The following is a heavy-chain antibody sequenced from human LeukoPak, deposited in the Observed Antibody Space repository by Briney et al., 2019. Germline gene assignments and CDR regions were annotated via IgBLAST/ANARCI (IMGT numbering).Heavy chain of an antibody. CDR2: IYYRGST. CDR1: GGSISSYY. V-gene: IGHV4-59*12. D-gene: IGHD2-21*02. CDR3: ARDLASCAGDCYSDGFDY. J-gene: IGHJ4*02. Sequence: PSETLPLTCTVSGGSISSYYWSWIRQPPGKGLEWIGYIYYRGSTNYNPSLKSRVTISVDTSKNQFSLKLNSVTAADTAVYYCARDLASCAGDCYSDGFDYWGQGALVTVSS.